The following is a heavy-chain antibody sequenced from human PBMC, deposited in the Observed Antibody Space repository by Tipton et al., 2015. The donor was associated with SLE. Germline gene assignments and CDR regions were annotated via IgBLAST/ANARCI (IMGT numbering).Heavy chain of an antibody. CDR2: IKGDGSEK. Sequence: SLRLSCAASGFTFSSYWMSWVRQAPGKGLEWVANIKGDGSEKFYVDSVKGRFTISRDNAKNSLFLQLSSLGAEDTAVYYCARVSDSSSHFFDYWGQGTLVTVSS. CDR1: GFTFSSYW. D-gene: IGHD6-6*01. CDR3: ARVSDSSSHFFDY. J-gene: IGHJ4*02. V-gene: IGHV3-7*01.